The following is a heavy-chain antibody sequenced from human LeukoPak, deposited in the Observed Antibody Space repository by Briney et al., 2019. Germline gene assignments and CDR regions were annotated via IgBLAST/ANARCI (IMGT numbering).Heavy chain of an antibody. CDR1: GGSISSSSYY. J-gene: IGHJ4*02. CDR2: IYYSGST. V-gene: IGHV4-39*01. CDR3: ARPRAELVGAMDY. D-gene: IGHD1-26*01. Sequence: SETLSLTCTVSGGSISSSSYYWGWTRQPPGKGLEWIGSIYYSGSTYYNPSLKSRVTISVDTSKNQFPLNLSSVTAADTAVYYCARPRAELVGAMDYWGQGTLVTVSS.